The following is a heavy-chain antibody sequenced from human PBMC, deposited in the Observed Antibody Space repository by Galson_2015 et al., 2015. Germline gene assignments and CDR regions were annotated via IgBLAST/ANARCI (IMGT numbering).Heavy chain of an antibody. Sequence: PALVKPTQTLTLTCTFSGFSLSTSGVGVGWIRQPPGKALEWLALTYWDDDKRYSPSLKSRLTITKDTSKNQVALTMTNMDPVDTATYYCAHSPYSGSFYYFDYWGQGTLVTVFS. J-gene: IGHJ4*02. D-gene: IGHD1-26*01. CDR1: GFSLSTSGVG. CDR2: TYWDDDK. V-gene: IGHV2-5*02. CDR3: AHSPYSGSFYYFDY.